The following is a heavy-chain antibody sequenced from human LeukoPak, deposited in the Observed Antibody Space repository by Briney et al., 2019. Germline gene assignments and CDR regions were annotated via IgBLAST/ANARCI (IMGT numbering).Heavy chain of an antibody. V-gene: IGHV3-7*01. CDR3: ARVFSYSQPNRDYYYYMDV. Sequence: PGGSLRLSCAASGLTFSSYWMSWVRQAPGKGLEWVANIKQDGSEKYYVDSVKGRFTISRDNAKNSLYLQMNSLRAEDTAVYYCARVFSYSQPNRDYYYYMDVWGKGTTVTVSS. D-gene: IGHD4-11*01. J-gene: IGHJ6*03. CDR2: IKQDGSEK. CDR1: GLTFSSYW.